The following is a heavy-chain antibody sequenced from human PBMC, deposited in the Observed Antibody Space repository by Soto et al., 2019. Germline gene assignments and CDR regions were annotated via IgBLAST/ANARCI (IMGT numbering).Heavy chain of an antibody. J-gene: IGHJ4*02. CDR1: GFTFSSYA. D-gene: IGHD2-21*01. Sequence: GGSLRLSCSASGFTFSSYAMHWVRQAPGKGLEYVSAISSNGGSTYYADSVKGRFTISRDNSKNTLYLQMSSLRAEDTAVYYCVKDFGGDSSGPDYWGQGTLVTVSS. CDR3: VKDFGGDSSGPDY. CDR2: ISSNGGST. V-gene: IGHV3-64D*08.